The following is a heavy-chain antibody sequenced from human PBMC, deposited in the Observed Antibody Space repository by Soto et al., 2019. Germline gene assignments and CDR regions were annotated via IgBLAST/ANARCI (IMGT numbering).Heavy chain of an antibody. V-gene: IGHV3-23*01. CDR2: ISGTGGST. D-gene: IGHD2-15*01. J-gene: IGHJ4*02. CDR1: GFTFTNYA. Sequence: GGSLRLSCAASGFTFTNYAMSWVRQAPGKGLEWVSTISGTGGSTYYTDSVKGRFTISRDNSKNTLYLQMNSLRVDDTAVYYCANLRPTYCGGGNCYFDCWGQGTLVTVSS. CDR3: ANLRPTYCGGGNCYFDC.